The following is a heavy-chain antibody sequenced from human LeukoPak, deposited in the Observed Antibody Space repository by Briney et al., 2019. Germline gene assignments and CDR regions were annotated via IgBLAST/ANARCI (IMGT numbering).Heavy chain of an antibody. D-gene: IGHD6-19*01. J-gene: IGHJ4*02. V-gene: IGHV4-31*03. CDR3: AREGIAVAGFDY. CDR1: GGSISSGGYY. CDR2: IYYSGST. Sequence: NPSETLSLTCTVSGGSISSGGYYWSWIRQHPGKGLEWIGYIYYSGSTYYNPSLKSRVTISVDTSKNQFSLKLSSVTAADTAVYYCAREGIAVAGFDYWGQGTLVTVSS.